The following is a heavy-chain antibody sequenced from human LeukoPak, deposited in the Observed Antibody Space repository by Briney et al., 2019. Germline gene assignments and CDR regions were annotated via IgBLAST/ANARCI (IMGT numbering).Heavy chain of an antibody. Sequence: GGSLRLSCAASGFTLSSYWMIWVRRAPGKGLEWVAVTSSDLNVKLYADSVKGRFTISRDNSRSTLYLQMNSLRPEDTAIYYCAREGYYGSGSPPSLYFDYWGQGTLVTVSS. J-gene: IGHJ4*02. CDR3: AREGYYGSGSPPSLYFDY. CDR1: GFTLSSYW. V-gene: IGHV3-30*03. CDR2: TSSDLNVK. D-gene: IGHD3-10*01.